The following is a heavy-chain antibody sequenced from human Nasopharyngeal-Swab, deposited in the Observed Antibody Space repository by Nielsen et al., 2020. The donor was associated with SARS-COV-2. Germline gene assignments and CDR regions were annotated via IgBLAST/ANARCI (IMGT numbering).Heavy chain of an antibody. Sequence: VRRCPGKGLEWVSYISSSSSTIYYADSVKGRFTISRDNAKNSLYLQMNSLRAEDTAVYYCARDPDILIIAAHYYGMDVWGQGTTVTVSS. CDR3: ARDPDILIIAAHYYGMDV. CDR2: ISSSSSTI. V-gene: IGHV3-48*04. J-gene: IGHJ6*02. D-gene: IGHD6-6*01.